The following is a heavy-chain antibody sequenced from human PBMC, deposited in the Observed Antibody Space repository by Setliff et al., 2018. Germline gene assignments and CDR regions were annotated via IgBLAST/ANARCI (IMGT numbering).Heavy chain of an antibody. Sequence: HPGGSLRLSCATSGFSFNNYWFHWVRQAPGKGLVWVSRINSDGSRTSNADAVQGRFTISRDNSKNTLYLQVNSLRSEDTAVYYCARDVQGGGHPENWGQGTLVTVSS. CDR2: INSDGSRT. J-gene: IGHJ4*02. D-gene: IGHD2-15*01. CDR1: GFSFNNYW. V-gene: IGHV3-74*01. CDR3: ARDVQGGGHPEN.